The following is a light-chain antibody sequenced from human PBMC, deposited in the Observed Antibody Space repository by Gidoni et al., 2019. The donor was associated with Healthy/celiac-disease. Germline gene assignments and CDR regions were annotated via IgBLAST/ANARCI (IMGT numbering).Light chain of an antibody. CDR2: EVS. Sequence: QSALTQPASVSGSPGQSLTISCTGTSSDVGGYNYVSWYQQHPGKAPKLMIYEVSNRPSGVSNRFSGSKSGNTASLTISGLQAEDEADYYCSSYTSSSTRRYVFGTGTKVTVL. V-gene: IGLV2-14*01. J-gene: IGLJ1*01. CDR3: SSYTSSSTRRYV. CDR1: SSDVGGYNY.